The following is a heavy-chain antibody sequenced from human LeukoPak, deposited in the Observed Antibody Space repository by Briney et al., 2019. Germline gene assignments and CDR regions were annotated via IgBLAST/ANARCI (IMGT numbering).Heavy chain of an antibody. V-gene: IGHV4-34*01. D-gene: IGHD3-9*01. Sequence: SETLSLTCAVYGGSFSGYYWSWIRQPPGKGLEWIGENNHSGSTNYNPSLKSRVTISVDTSKNQFSLKLSSVTAADTAVYYCARGSDYDILTGYYPLRYWGQGTLITVSS. J-gene: IGHJ4*02. CDR3: ARGSDYDILTGYYPLRY. CDR2: NNHSGST. CDR1: GGSFSGYY.